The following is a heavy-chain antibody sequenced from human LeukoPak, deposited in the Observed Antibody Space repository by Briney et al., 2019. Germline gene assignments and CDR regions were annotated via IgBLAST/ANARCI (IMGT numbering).Heavy chain of an antibody. Sequence: SETLSLTCTVSGGSISSGGYYWSWIRQHPGKGLAWIGYIYYSGSTYYNPSLKSRVTISVDTSKNQFSLKLSSVTAADTAVYYCARDQLSSGWYNYYYYGMDVWGQGTTVTVSS. V-gene: IGHV4-31*03. CDR3: ARDQLSSGWYNYYYYGMDV. D-gene: IGHD6-13*01. J-gene: IGHJ6*02. CDR1: GGSISSGGYY. CDR2: IYYSGST.